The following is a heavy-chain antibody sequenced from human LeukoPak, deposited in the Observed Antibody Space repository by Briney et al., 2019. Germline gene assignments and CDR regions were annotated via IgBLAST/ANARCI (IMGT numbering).Heavy chain of an antibody. V-gene: IGHV3-7*01. CDR2: INQDGSEK. Sequence: PGRSLRLSCEASGFTFSNSWMSWVRQAPGKGLEWVANINQDGSEKYYVDSVRGRFTISRDNAKNSLYLQMNSLRAEDTAVYYCAREARWGQGTLVTVSS. CDR3: AREAR. CDR1: GFTFSNSW. J-gene: IGHJ4*02. D-gene: IGHD6-6*01.